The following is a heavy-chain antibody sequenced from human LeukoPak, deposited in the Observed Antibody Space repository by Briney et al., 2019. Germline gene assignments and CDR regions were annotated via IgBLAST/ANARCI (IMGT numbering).Heavy chain of an antibody. Sequence: SETLSLTCTVSGGSISSHHWSWIRQPAGKGLEWIGRIHTSGSTNYNPSLKSRVTMSTGTSKNQFSLKLTFVTAADTAVYYCAGYSFASGIDTFDIWGQGTMVTVSS. CDR2: IHTSGST. J-gene: IGHJ3*02. V-gene: IGHV4-4*07. D-gene: IGHD3-10*01. CDR1: GGSISSHH. CDR3: AGYSFASGIDTFDI.